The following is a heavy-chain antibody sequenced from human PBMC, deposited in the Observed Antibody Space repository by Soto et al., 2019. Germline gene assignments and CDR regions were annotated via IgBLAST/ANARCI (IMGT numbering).Heavy chain of an antibody. CDR1: GFTFSSYA. J-gene: IGHJ4*02. CDR2: ISDSGSNT. CDR3: ARSSSSSGP. V-gene: IGHV3-23*01. D-gene: IGHD6-6*01. Sequence: EVQLLESGGSLVQPGGSLRLSCAASGFTFSSYAMSWVRQGPGKGLEWVSAISDSGSNTYYADSVKGRFTISRDNSKNTLYLQMNSLRDEDTAIYYCARSSSSSGPWDQGTLVSVSS.